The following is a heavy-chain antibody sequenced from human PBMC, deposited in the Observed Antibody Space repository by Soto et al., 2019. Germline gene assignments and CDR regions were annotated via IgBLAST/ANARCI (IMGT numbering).Heavy chain of an antibody. CDR2: IYYSVSS. V-gene: IGHV4-39*01. Sequence: SETLSLTCTVSGGSITSSEYYWAWILQPPGKGLQFVGTIYYSVSSYSNPSLKSRLSMSVDTSKNQFSLTMKSVTAADTGVYYCASHPSNWSDDEYWGQGALVSVSS. J-gene: IGHJ4*02. CDR1: GGSITSSEYY. CDR3: ASHPSNWSDDEY. D-gene: IGHD1-1*01.